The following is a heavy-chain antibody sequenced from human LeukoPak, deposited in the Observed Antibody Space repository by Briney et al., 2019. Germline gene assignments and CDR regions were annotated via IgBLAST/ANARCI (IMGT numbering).Heavy chain of an antibody. Sequence: SKTLSLTCTVSGGYISSYYWSWIRQPPGKGLEWIGYIYYSGSTNYNPSLKSRVTISVDTSKNQFSLKLSSVTAADTAVYYCARDFPYYYDSSGYWGQGTLVTVSS. D-gene: IGHD3-22*01. CDR3: ARDFPYYYDSSGY. CDR2: IYYSGST. V-gene: IGHV4-59*01. J-gene: IGHJ4*02. CDR1: GGYISSYY.